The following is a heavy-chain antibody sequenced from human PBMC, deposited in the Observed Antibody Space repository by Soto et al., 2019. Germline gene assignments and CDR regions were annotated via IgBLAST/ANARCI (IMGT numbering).Heavy chain of an antibody. J-gene: IGHJ5*02. Sequence: SETLSLTCAVSGGSISSGGYSWSWIRQPPGKGLEWIGYMYHSGSTYYNPSLKSRVTISIDRSKNQFSLKLSSVAAADTAVYYCARGLTDNWNDVSGWFDPWGQGTLVTVSS. CDR1: GGSISSGGYS. V-gene: IGHV4-30-2*01. CDR2: MYHSGST. D-gene: IGHD1-1*01. CDR3: ARGLTDNWNDVSGWFDP.